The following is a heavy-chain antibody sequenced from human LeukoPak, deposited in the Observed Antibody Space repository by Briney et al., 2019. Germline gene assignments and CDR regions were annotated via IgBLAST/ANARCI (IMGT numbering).Heavy chain of an antibody. D-gene: IGHD3-3*01. V-gene: IGHV4-38-2*02. CDR3: ARDHLANLASRLFDP. Sequence: SETLSLTCTVSGGSISSYYWSWIRQPPGKGLEWIGSVHHSGRAYYNPSLKSRVTISVDTSKNQFSLKLNSVTAADTAVYYCARDHLANLASRLFDPWGQGSLVTVSS. J-gene: IGHJ5*02. CDR1: GGSISSYY. CDR2: VHHSGRA.